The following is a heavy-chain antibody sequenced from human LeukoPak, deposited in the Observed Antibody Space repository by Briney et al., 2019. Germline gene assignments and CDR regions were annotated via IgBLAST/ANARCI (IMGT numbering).Heavy chain of an antibody. CDR3: ARDHDSMYYFDY. Sequence: ASVKVSCKASGYTFTSYAVNWVRQAPGQGLEWMGWINTNTGNPTYAQGFTGRFVFSLDTPVSTAYLQISSLKAEDTAVFYCARDHDSMYYFDYWGQGTLVTVSS. J-gene: IGHJ4*02. CDR2: INTNTGNP. V-gene: IGHV7-4-1*02. CDR1: GYTFTSYA. D-gene: IGHD3-3*02.